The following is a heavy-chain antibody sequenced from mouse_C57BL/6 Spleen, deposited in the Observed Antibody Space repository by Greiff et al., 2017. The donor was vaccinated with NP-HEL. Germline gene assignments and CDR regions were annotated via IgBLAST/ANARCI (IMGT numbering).Heavy chain of an antibody. J-gene: IGHJ4*01. Sequence: QVQLQQPGAELVMPGASVKLSCKASGYTFTSYWMHWVKQRPGQGLEWIGEIDPSDSYTNYNQQFKGKSTLTVDKSSSTAYMQLSSLTSEDAAVYYCARRGYSNYVMDYWGQGTSVTVSS. V-gene: IGHV1-69*01. CDR2: IDPSDSYT. CDR3: ARRGYSNYVMDY. D-gene: IGHD2-5*01. CDR1: GYTFTSYW.